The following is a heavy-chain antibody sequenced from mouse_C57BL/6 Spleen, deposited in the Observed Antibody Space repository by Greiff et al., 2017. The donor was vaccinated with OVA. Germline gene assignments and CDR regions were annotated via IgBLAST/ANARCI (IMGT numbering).Heavy chain of an antibody. V-gene: IGHV1-4*01. J-gene: IGHJ4*01. D-gene: IGHD1-1*01. CDR3: ARGDYGSSPYYAMDY. CDR1: GYTFTSYT. Sequence: VQLVESGAELARPGASVKMSCKASGYTFTSYTMHWVKQRPGQGLEWIGYINPSSGYTKYNQKFKDKATLTADKSSSTAYMQLSSLTSEDSAVYYCARGDYGSSPYYAMDYWGQGTSVTVSS. CDR2: INPSSGYT.